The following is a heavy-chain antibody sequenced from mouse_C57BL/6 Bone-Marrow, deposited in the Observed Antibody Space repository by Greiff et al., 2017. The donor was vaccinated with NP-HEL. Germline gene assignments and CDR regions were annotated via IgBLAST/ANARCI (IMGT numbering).Heavy chain of an antibody. D-gene: IGHD1-1*01. J-gene: IGHJ1*03. CDR1: GYTFTSYW. CDR3: ARRGVADWYFDV. Sequence: QVQLQQPGAELVRPGSSVKLSCKASGYTFTSYWMHWVKQRPIQGLEWIGNIDPSDSETHYNQKFKDKATLTVDKSSSTAYMQLSSVTSEDSAVYYCARRGVADWYFDVWGTGTTVTVSS. CDR2: IDPSDSET. V-gene: IGHV1-52*01.